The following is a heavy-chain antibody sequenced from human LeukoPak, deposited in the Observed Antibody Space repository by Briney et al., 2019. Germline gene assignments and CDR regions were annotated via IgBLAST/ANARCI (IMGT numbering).Heavy chain of an antibody. V-gene: IGHV1-69*13. D-gene: IGHD6-19*01. CDR1: GGTFSSYA. CDR3: ARAGITVAGTGGNDAFDI. CDR2: IIPIFGTA. J-gene: IGHJ3*02. Sequence: ASVKVSCKASGGTFSSYAISWVRQAPGQGLELMGGIIPIFGTANYAQNFQGRVTITADESTSTAYMELSSLRSEDTAVYYCARAGITVAGTGGNDAFDIWGQGTMVTVSS.